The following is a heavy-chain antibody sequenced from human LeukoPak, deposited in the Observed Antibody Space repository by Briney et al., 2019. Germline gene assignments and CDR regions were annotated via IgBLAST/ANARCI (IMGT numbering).Heavy chain of an antibody. D-gene: IGHD3-22*01. CDR3: ARDYYDSSGFGAFDI. J-gene: IGHJ3*02. Sequence: ASVKVSCKASGYTFTACYIHWVRQAPGQGPEWMGWINPNSGGTNYAQKFQGRVTMTRDTSISTVYMELSRLRSDDTAVYYCARDYYDSSGFGAFDIWGQGTMVTVSS. CDR1: GYTFTACY. V-gene: IGHV1-2*02. CDR2: INPNSGGT.